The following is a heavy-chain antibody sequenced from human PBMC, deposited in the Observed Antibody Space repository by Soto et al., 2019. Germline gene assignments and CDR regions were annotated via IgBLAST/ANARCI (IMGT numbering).Heavy chain of an antibody. V-gene: IGHV1-69*04. CDR2: IIPILGSA. CDR3: ATGLLNLVRGVHDY. J-gene: IGHJ4*02. D-gene: IGHD3-10*01. Sequence: QVQLAQSGAEVKKPGSSVKVSCKASGDTLSNYAITWVRQVPGQGPEWMGRIIPILGSAVYAQKFQGRVTITVDNSTGTVYMEVSSLRSEHTAVYYCATGLLNLVRGVHDYWDRGTLVNVSA. CDR1: GDTLSNYA.